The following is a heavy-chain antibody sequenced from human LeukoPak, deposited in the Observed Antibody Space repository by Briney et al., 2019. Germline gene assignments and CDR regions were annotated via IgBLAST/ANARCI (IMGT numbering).Heavy chain of an antibody. CDR1: GFTFSTHG. CDR2: IRTSSSTI. V-gene: IGHV3-48*02. Sequence: GGSLRLSCGASGFTFSTHGLNWVRQAPGKGLEWISYIRTSSSTIFYADSVKGRFSISRDNAKNSLYLQMNSLRDEDTAVYYCARTTPVPVAIRGNYSYYGVDVWGQGTTVTVSS. D-gene: IGHD2-2*02. CDR3: ARTTPVPVAIRGNYSYYGVDV. J-gene: IGHJ6*02.